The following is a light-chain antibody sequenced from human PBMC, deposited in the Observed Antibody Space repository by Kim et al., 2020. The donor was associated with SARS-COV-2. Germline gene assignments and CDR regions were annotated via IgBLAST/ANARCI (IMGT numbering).Light chain of an antibody. J-gene: IGLJ3*02. CDR2: DVD. Sequence: QSALTQPAAVSGSPGQSITISCSGTSRDVGGYNYVSWYQQHPGKAPQLMIYDVDRRPSRVSDRFSGSKSGNTASLTISGLQAEDEAVYYCSSYTSTKTWVFGGGTELTVL. CDR3: SSYTSTKTWV. CDR1: SRDVGGYNY. V-gene: IGLV2-14*03.